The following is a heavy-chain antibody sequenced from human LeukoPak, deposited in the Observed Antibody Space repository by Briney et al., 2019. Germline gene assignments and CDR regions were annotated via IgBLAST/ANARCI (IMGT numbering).Heavy chain of an antibody. J-gene: IGHJ6*02. CDR3: ARGRAAAGTLYYYYYYGMDV. Sequence: GGSLRLSCAASGFTFSSYSMTWVRQAPGKGLEWVSYISSSSSTIYYADSVKGRFTISRDNAKNSLYLQMNSLRAEDTAVYYCARGRAAAGTLYYYYYYGMDVWGQGTTVTVSS. CDR2: ISSSSSTI. CDR1: GFTFSSYS. V-gene: IGHV3-48*01. D-gene: IGHD6-13*01.